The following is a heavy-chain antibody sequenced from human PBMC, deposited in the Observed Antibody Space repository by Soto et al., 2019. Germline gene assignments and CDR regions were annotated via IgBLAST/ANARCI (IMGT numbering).Heavy chain of an antibody. CDR1: GGSISSHY. CDR2: ICTSGST. J-gene: IGHJ6*02. Sequence: SETLSLTCTVSGGSISSHYWSWIRQPAGKGLEWIGRICTSGSTNYNPSLKSRVTMSVDTSKNQFSLKLSSVTAADTAVYYCARDGAMVRGVIIYYYYYGMDVWGQGTTVTVSS. D-gene: IGHD3-10*01. CDR3: ARDGAMVRGVIIYYYYYGMDV. V-gene: IGHV4-4*07.